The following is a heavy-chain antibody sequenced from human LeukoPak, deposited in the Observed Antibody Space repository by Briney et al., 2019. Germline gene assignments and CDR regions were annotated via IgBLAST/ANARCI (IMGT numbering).Heavy chain of an antibody. V-gene: IGHV3-48*01. CDR3: ARGIAAAGPRFDP. Sequence: GGSLRLSCAASGFTFSSYSMNWVRQAPGKGVEWVSYISSSSSTTYYADSVKGRFTISRDNAKNSLYLQMNSLRAEDTAVYYCARGIAAAGPRFDPWGQGTLVTVSS. CDR2: ISSSSSTT. CDR1: GFTFSSYS. J-gene: IGHJ5*02. D-gene: IGHD6-13*01.